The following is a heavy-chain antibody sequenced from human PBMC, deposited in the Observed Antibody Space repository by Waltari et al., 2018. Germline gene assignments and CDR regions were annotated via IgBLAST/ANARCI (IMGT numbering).Heavy chain of an antibody. J-gene: IGHJ4*02. Sequence: QVQLVQSGAEVKKPEASVKVSCKASGYTFTSYDINWVRQATGQGLEWMGWMNPNSGNTGYEQKFQGRVTITRNTSISTAYMELSSLRSEDTAVYYCAVVGYGDYPPFDYWGQGTLVTVSS. D-gene: IGHD4-17*01. V-gene: IGHV1-8*03. CDR2: MNPNSGNT. CDR1: GYTFTSYD. CDR3: AVVGYGDYPPFDY.